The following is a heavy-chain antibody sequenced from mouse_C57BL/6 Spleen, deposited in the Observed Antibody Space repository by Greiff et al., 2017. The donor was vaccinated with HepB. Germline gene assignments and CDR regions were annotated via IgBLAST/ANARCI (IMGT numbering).Heavy chain of an antibody. Sequence: EVKLVESGGGLVQPNGSLKLSCAASGFTFNTYAMHWVRQAPGKGLEWVVRIRSKSSNYATYYADLVKDSLTNSRDDSQSMRYLQMSNLKTEDTAMYYGVRGALRAMDYWGQGTSVTVSS. V-gene: IGHV10-3*01. J-gene: IGHJ4*01. CDR3: VRGALRAMDY. CDR2: IRSKSSNYAT. CDR1: GFTFNTYA.